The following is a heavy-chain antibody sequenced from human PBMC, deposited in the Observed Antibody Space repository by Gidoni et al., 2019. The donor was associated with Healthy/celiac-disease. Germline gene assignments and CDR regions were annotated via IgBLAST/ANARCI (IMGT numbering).Heavy chain of an antibody. CDR3: ARVGPELLRYFDWLYGFDY. Sequence: EVQLVESGGGVVRPGGSLRLSCAASGLTVDDYGMSWVRQAPGKGLEWVSGINWNGGSTGYADSVKGRFTISRDNAKNSLYLQMNSLRAEDTALYYCARVGPELLRYFDWLYGFDYWGQGTLVTVSS. D-gene: IGHD3-9*01. V-gene: IGHV3-20*04. J-gene: IGHJ4*02. CDR1: GLTVDDYG. CDR2: INWNGGST.